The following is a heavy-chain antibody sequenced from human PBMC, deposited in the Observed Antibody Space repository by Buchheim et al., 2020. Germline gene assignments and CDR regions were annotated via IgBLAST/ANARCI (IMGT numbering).Heavy chain of an antibody. CDR1: GGSVSSGSYY. Sequence: QMQLQESGPGLVKPSETLSLTCTVSGGSVSSGSYYWSWIRQPPGKGLEWIGYIYYSGSTNYNPSLKSRVTISVDTSKNPVSLKLSSVTAADTAVYYCARDGYSNSNYYYYYYGMDVWGQGTT. D-gene: IGHD4-11*01. CDR3: ARDGYSNSNYYYYYYGMDV. V-gene: IGHV4-61*01. J-gene: IGHJ6*02. CDR2: IYYSGST.